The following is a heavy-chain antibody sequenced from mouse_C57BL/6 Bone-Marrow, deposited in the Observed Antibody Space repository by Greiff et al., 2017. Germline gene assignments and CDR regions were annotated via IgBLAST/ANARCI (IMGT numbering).Heavy chain of an antibody. V-gene: IGHV5-6*02. CDR3: ARRGDGTMDY. Sequence: EVNVVESGGDLVKPGGSLKLSCAASGFTFSSYGMSWVRQTPDKRLEWVATISSGGSYTYYPDSVKGRFTISRDNAKNTLYLQMSSLKSDDTAMYYCARRGDGTMDYWGQGTSVTVSS. J-gene: IGHJ4*01. CDR1: GFTFSSYG. CDR2: ISSGGSYT.